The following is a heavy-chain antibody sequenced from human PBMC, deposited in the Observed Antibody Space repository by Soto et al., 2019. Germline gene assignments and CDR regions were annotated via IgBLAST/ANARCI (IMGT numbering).Heavy chain of an antibody. CDR1: GYSFTNYW. CDR2: IYPGDSNA. Sequence: GESLKISCEGSGYSFTNYWIGWVRQMPGKGLEWKGMIYPGDSNARYSPSFQGQVTISVDKSISTAYLQWSSLKASDTAMYYCARLAGGNYYYGMDVWGQGTTVTVSS. CDR3: ARLAGGNYYYGMDV. D-gene: IGHD3-16*01. V-gene: IGHV5-51*01. J-gene: IGHJ6*02.